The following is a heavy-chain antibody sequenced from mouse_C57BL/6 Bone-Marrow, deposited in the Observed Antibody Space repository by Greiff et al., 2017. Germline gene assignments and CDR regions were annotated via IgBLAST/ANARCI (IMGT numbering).Heavy chain of an antibody. J-gene: IGHJ4*01. Sequence: EVQLVESGGGLVQPKGSLKLSCAASGFSFNTYAMNWVRQAPGKGLEWVARIRSKSNNYATYYADSVKDTFSISSDDSESMLYLQMHNLKTEDTAVYYGGRGGGEYWGKGNSGTVSA. CDR1: GFSFNTYA. CDR2: IRSKSNNYAT. V-gene: IGHV10-1*01. CDR3: GRGGGEY.